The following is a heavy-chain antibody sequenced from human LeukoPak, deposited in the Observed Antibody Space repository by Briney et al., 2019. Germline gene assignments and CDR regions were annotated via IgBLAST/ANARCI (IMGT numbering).Heavy chain of an antibody. CDR2: ISGSGGST. J-gene: IGHJ4*02. CDR3: ARDHELTMIAYIDY. Sequence: GGSLRLSCAASGFTFSSYAMSWVRQAPGKGLEWVSAISGSGGSTYYADSVKGRFTISRDNSKNTLYLQMNSLRAEDTAVYYCARDHELTMIAYIDYWGQGTLVTVSS. V-gene: IGHV3-23*01. D-gene: IGHD3-22*01. CDR1: GFTFSSYA.